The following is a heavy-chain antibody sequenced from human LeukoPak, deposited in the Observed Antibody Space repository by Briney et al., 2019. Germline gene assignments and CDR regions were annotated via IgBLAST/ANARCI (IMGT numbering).Heavy chain of an antibody. CDR2: IKSKTDGGTT. J-gene: IGHJ4*02. CDR1: GFTFSNAW. Sequence: PGGSLRLSCAASGFTFSNAWTSWVRQAPGKGLEWVGRIKSKTDGGTTDYAAPVKGRFTISRDDSKNTLYLQMNSLKTEDTAVYYCTTDGRHSGYLWVDYWGQGTLVTVSS. D-gene: IGHD5-12*01. V-gene: IGHV3-15*01. CDR3: TTDGRHSGYLWVDY.